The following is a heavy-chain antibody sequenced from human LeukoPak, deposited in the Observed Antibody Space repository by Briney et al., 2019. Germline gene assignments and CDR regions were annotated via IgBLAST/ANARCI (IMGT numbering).Heavy chain of an antibody. D-gene: IGHD6-19*01. Sequence: SVKVSCKASGGTFSSYAISWVRQAPGQGLEWMGGIIPIFGTANYAQKFQGRVTITTDESTSTAYMELSSLRSDDTAVYYCARDGGWYDAFDIWGQGTMVTVSS. CDR2: IIPIFGTA. V-gene: IGHV1-69*05. J-gene: IGHJ3*02. CDR1: GGTFSSYA. CDR3: ARDGGWYDAFDI.